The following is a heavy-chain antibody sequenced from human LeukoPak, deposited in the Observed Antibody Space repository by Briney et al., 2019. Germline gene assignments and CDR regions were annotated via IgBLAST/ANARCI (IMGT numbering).Heavy chain of an antibody. D-gene: IGHD3-3*01. V-gene: IGHV3-30-3*01. CDR3: ARDLGTRFDFWSGYFRRFDP. CDR1: GFTFSSYA. CDR2: ISYDGSNK. Sequence: GGSLRLSCAASGFTFSSYAMHWVRQAPGKGLECVAVISYDGSNKYYADSVKGRFTIARDNSKNTLYLQMNSLRAEDTAVYYCARDLGTRFDFWSGYFRRFDPWGQGTLVTVSS. J-gene: IGHJ5*02.